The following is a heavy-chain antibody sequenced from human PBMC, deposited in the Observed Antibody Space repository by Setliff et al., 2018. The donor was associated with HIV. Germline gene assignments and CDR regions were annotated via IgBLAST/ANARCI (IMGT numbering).Heavy chain of an antibody. CDR1: GGTFSSYA. Sequence: ASVKVSCKASGGTFSSYAISRVRQAPGQGLEWMGWISTYNGHTDYAQSLQGRVTMTTDTFTNTAYMELTSLRSDDTAVYYCARDRSGSGSYFDYWGQGTLVTVSS. CDR2: ISTYNGHT. D-gene: IGHD6-19*01. CDR3: ARDRSGSGSYFDY. V-gene: IGHV1-18*01. J-gene: IGHJ4*02.